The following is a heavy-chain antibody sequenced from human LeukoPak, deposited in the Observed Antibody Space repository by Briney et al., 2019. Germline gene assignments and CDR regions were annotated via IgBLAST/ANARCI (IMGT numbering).Heavy chain of an antibody. CDR2: IRGDAGDK. J-gene: IGHJ4*02. CDR3: ARDVAGALDF. CDR1: GFTSSRYW. D-gene: IGHD6-19*01. V-gene: IGHV3-7*01. Sequence: GGSLRPSCAATGFTSSRYWMAWVRQAPGKGLEWVANIRGDAGDKGYADSVKGRFTISRDNGKNSLYLQMNSLTDEDTAVYYCARDVAGALDFWGQGTLLIVSS.